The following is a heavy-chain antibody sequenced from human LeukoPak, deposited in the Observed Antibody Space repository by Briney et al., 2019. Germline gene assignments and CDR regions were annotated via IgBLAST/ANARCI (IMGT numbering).Heavy chain of an antibody. CDR1: GYTFTYRY. CDR3: ASPVDYGESRAFDI. J-gene: IGHJ3*02. Sequence: GASVKVSCKASGYTFTYRYLHWVRQAPGQALEWMGWITPFNGNTNYAQKFQDRVTITRDRSMSTAYMELSSLRSEDTAMYYCASPVDYGESRAFDIWGQETMVTVSS. CDR2: ITPFNGNT. D-gene: IGHD4-17*01. V-gene: IGHV1-45*02.